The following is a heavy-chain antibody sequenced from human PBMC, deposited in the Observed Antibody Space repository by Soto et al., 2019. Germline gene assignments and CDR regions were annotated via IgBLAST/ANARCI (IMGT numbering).Heavy chain of an antibody. Sequence: SETLSLTFTVACCSMTRSGYYWGWIRHPPGNELQYIGSVYNNGQTYYNPSLTSPVTISLDTSKNQFSLSLRSVTAADTAVYYCARGLSYYDSSGYYPSYFDYWGQGTLVTVS. V-gene: IGHV4-39*07. CDR1: CCSMTRSGYY. CDR2: VYNNGQT. CDR3: ARGLSYYDSSGYYPSYFDY. D-gene: IGHD3-22*01. J-gene: IGHJ4*02.